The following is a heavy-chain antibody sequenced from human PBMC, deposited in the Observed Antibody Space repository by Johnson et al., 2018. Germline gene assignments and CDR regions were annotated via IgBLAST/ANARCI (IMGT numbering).Heavy chain of an antibody. D-gene: IGHD6-13*01. Sequence: QVQLVESGGGVVPPGTSLRLSCAASGFDFSIYAMHWVRQAPGKGLEWLSVISYGADKENFAESVKGRFTISRDNSRNTLYLEMNSLGAEDTAIYYCAKILTAAADTFSYGRDVWGQGTTVTVSS. CDR3: AKILTAAADTFSYGRDV. CDR2: ISYGADKE. CDR1: GFDFSIYA. J-gene: IGHJ6*02. V-gene: IGHV3-30-3*02.